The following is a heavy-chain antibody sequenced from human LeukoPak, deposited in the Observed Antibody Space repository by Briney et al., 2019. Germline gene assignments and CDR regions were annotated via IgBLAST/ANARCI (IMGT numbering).Heavy chain of an antibody. CDR1: GYTFTGYY. CDR3: ARAVAGTHWVFDP. D-gene: IGHD6-19*01. CDR2: INPNSGGT. V-gene: IGHV1-2*02. Sequence: GASVKVSCKATGYTFTGYYMHWVRQAPGQRLEWMGWINPNSGGTNYAQKFQGRVTMTRDTSISTAYMELSRLRSDDTAVYYCARAVAGTHWVFDPWGQGTLVTVSS. J-gene: IGHJ5*02.